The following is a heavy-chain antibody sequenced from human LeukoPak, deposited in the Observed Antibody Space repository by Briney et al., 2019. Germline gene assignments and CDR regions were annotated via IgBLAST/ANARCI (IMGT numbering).Heavy chain of an antibody. J-gene: IGHJ4*02. CDR1: GGSINSYY. CDR3: ARHSPHMDFDY. D-gene: IGHD2-21*01. Sequence: SETRSLTCTVSGGSINSYYWSWIRQPPGKGLEWIGYLYYSGYLYYNGSTNYNPSLKSRVTISVDTSKNQFSLKLSSVTAADTAVYYCARHSPHMDFDYWGQGTLVTVSS. CDR2: LYYSGYLYYNGST. V-gene: IGHV4-59*08.